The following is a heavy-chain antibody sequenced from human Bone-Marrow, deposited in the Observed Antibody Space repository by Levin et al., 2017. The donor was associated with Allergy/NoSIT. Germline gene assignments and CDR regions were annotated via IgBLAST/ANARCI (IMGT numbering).Heavy chain of an antibody. CDR3: ARGDRNIVVVVAATPGNYYYYGMDV. J-gene: IGHJ6*02. Sequence: AGGSLRLSCAASGFTFSSYWMHWVRQAPGKGLVWVSRINSDGSSTSYADSVKGRFTISRDNAKNTLYLQMNSLRAEDTAVYYCARGDRNIVVVVAATPGNYYYYGMDVWGQGTTVTVSS. CDR1: GFTFSSYW. CDR2: INSDGSST. V-gene: IGHV3-74*01. D-gene: IGHD2-15*01.